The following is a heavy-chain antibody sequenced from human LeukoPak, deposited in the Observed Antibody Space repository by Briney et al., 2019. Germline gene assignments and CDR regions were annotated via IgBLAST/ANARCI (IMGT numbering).Heavy chain of an antibody. CDR1: GFTFIDYH. V-gene: IGHV3-13*01. CDR3: ARGGIQVSGIDEFDY. D-gene: IGHD6-19*01. CDR2: TGIRGAT. J-gene: IGHJ4*02. Sequence: GGSLRLSCAASGFTFIDYHMHWVPQAIGKGLEWVSATGIRGATHYSGSVKGRFTISRENAESSLYLQMNSLRAEDPAVYYCARGGIQVSGIDEFDYWGQGTLVTVSS.